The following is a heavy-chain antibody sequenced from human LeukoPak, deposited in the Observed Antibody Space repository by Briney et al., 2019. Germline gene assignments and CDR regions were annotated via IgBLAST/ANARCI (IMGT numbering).Heavy chain of an antibody. Sequence: GGSLRLSCAASGFTFSSYSMNWVRQAPGKGLEWVSYISSSSSTIYYADSVKGRFTISRDNAKNSLYLQMNSLRAEDTAVYYCARDGNIVVVPAATYFDYWGQGTLVTVSS. V-gene: IGHV3-48*01. J-gene: IGHJ4*02. CDR1: GFTFSSYS. CDR2: ISSSSSTI. D-gene: IGHD2-2*01. CDR3: ARDGNIVVVPAATYFDY.